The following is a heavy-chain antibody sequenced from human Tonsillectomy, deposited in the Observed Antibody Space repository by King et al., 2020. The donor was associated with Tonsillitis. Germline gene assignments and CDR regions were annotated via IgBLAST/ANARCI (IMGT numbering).Heavy chain of an antibody. CDR3: ARDVYLGFCSGTSCEYWFDT. CDR1: GGSISSGVYY. V-gene: IGHV4-61*02. D-gene: IGHD2-2*01. Sequence: VQLQESGPGLVKPSQTLSLTCTVSGGSISSGVYYWSWIRQAAGKGLEWIGRIYTSGSTNYNPSLKSRVTMSVDTSKNQFSLKLSSVTAADTAVYYCARDVYLGFCSGTSCEYWFDTWGQGTLVTVSS. CDR2: IYTSGST. J-gene: IGHJ5*02.